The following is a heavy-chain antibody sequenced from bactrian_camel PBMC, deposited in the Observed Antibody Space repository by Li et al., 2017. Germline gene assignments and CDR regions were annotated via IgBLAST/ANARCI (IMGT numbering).Heavy chain of an antibody. CDR3: ATTRSYPSDNDYLRCGRFGF. V-gene: IGHV3S55*01. Sequence: HVQLVESGGGSVQAGGSLKLSCAGSGFTFDDSSMGWYRQAPGNDCELVSAESSDGNTYYGDSVKGRFTISYDGAKNTVYLQMVHLKPEDTAIYYCATTRSYPSDNDYLRCGRFGFFGQGTQVTVS. D-gene: IGHD4*01. CDR1: GFTFDDSS. J-gene: IGHJ6*01. CDR2: ESSDGNT.